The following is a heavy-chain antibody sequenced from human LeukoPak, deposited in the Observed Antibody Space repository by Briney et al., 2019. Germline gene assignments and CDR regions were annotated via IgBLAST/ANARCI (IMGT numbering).Heavy chain of an antibody. CDR2: VYTSGST. V-gene: IGHV4-4*07. D-gene: IGHD4-17*01. CDR1: GDSIRSYY. CDR3: AREKGYGGFDP. Sequence: SETLSLTCTVPGDSIRSYYWSWIRQPAGKGLEWIGRVYTSGSTNYNPSLKSRVTISVDTSKNQFSLKLSSVTAADTAVYYCAREKGYGGFDPWGQGTLVTVSS. J-gene: IGHJ5*02.